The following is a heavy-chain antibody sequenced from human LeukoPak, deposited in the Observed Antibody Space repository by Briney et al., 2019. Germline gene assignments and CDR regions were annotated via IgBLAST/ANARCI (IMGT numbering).Heavy chain of an antibody. CDR2: ISGSGGST. V-gene: IGHV3-23*01. Sequence: GGSLRLSCAASGFTFSSYAMSWVRQAPGKGLEWVSAISGSGGSTYYADSVKGRFTISRDNSKITLYLQMNSLRAEDTAVYYCAKVGVRVPQNWFDPWGQGTLVTVSS. D-gene: IGHD3-3*01. J-gene: IGHJ5*02. CDR1: GFTFSSYA. CDR3: AKVGVRVPQNWFDP.